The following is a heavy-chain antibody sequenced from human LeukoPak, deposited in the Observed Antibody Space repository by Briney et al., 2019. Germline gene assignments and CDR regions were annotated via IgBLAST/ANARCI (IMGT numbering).Heavy chain of an antibody. V-gene: IGHV3-11*03. CDR3: ASVHYGSGSYYYFDY. D-gene: IGHD3-10*01. J-gene: IGHJ4*02. CDR2: ISSSSSYT. CDR1: GFTFSDYY. Sequence: GGSLRLSCAASGFTFSDYYMTRIRQAPGKGLEWVSYISSSSSYTNYADSVKGRFTISRDNAKNSLYLQMNSLRAEDTAVYYCASVHYGSGSYYYFDYWGQGTLVTVSS.